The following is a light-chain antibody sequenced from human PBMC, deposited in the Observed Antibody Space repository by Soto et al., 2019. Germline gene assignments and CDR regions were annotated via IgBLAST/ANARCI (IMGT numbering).Light chain of an antibody. CDR2: HAS. CDR3: QQYGSSPPIT. V-gene: IGKV1-5*01. J-gene: IGKJ5*01. CDR1: QSISRW. Sequence: DIQMTQSPSTLPASVGDRVTITCRASQSISRWVAWYQQKPGTAPKLLIYHASTLESGVAPRFSGSGSGTDFTLTISRLEPEDFAVYYCQQYGSSPPITFGQGTRVDIK.